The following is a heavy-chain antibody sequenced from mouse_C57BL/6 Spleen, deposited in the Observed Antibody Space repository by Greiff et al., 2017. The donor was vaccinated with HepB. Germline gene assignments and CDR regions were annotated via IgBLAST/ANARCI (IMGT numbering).Heavy chain of an antibody. CDR2: IDPSDSYT. CDR1: GYTFTSYW. V-gene: IGHV1-50*01. J-gene: IGHJ2*01. CDR3: ASSTTVVDY. Sequence: QVQLQQPGAELVKPGASVKISCKASGYTFTSYWMQWVKQRPGQGLEWIGEIDPSDSYTNYNQKFKGKATLTVDTSSSTAYMQLSSLTSEDSAVYYGASSTTVVDYWGQGTTLTVSS. D-gene: IGHD1-1*01.